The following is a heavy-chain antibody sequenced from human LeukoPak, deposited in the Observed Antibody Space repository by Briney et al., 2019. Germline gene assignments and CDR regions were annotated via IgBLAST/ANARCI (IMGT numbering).Heavy chain of an antibody. Sequence: SQTLSLTCTVSGGSIRSGDYYWSWIRQHPGKGLEWIGYIYYSGSTYYNPSLKSRVIISVDTSKNQFSLKLSSVTAADTAVYYCARSWYNGNYHGAFNMWDEGTMVTVTS. V-gene: IGHV4-31*03. J-gene: IGHJ3*02. D-gene: IGHD1-26*01. CDR3: ARSWYNGNYHGAFNM. CDR1: GGSIRSGDYY. CDR2: IYYSGST.